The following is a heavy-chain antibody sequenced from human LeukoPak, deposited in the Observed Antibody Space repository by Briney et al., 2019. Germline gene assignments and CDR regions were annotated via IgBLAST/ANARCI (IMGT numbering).Heavy chain of an antibody. D-gene: IGHD4-11*01. CDR3: AKDPVGTTVNWFGP. CDR1: GLTFNNYA. Sequence: PGGSLRLSCAASGLTFNNYAMSWVRQAPGKGLEWVSGISASGGTTYYADSVKGRFTISRDNSKNTLHLQMNSLRAEDSAIYYCAKDPVGTTVNWFGPWGQGTLVTVSS. CDR2: ISASGGTT. V-gene: IGHV3-23*01. J-gene: IGHJ5*02.